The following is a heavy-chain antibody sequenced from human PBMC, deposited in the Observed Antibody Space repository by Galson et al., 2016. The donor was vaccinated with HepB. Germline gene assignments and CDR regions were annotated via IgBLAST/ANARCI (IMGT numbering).Heavy chain of an antibody. CDR3: ARGEITGTTGDY. D-gene: IGHD1-7*01. Sequence: SLRLSCAASGLTFSTYWMSWVRQAPGKGLEWVANIKEDGSEKYYVDSVKGRFTISRDNSKNTLYLQMNSLRTEDTAVYYCARGEITGTTGDYWGQGTLVTVSS. CDR1: GLTFSTYW. V-gene: IGHV3-7*03. CDR2: IKEDGSEK. J-gene: IGHJ4*02.